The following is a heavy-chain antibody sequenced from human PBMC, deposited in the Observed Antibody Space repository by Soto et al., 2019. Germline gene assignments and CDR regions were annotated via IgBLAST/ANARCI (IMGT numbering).Heavy chain of an antibody. CDR3: ARDRECSGGTCYNYFDY. J-gene: IGHJ4*02. D-gene: IGHD2-15*01. CDR1: VGSISGGGYY. Sequence: TLSLTCTVSVGSISGGGYYWSWIRQHPGRGLEWIGYIYYSVSTYYNPSLKSRVTISVDTSKNQFSLQLSSVTAAETDVYYCARDRECSGGTCYNYFDYWGQGALVTVS. CDR2: IYYSVST. V-gene: IGHV4-31*03.